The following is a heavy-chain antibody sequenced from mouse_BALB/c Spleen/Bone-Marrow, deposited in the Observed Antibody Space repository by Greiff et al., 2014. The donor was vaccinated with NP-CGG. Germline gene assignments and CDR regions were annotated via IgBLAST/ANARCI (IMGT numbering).Heavy chain of an antibody. Sequence: VQLKQSGPELEKPGASVKISCKAPGYSFTGYNMNWVKQSNGKSLEWIGNIDPYYGGTSYNQKFKGKATLTVDKSSSTAYMQLKSLTSEDSAVYYCATYGYSYWYFDVWGAGTTVTVSS. CDR3: ATYGYSYWYFDV. J-gene: IGHJ1*01. CDR2: IDPYYGGT. V-gene: IGHV1-39*01. CDR1: GYSFTGYN. D-gene: IGHD1-1*01.